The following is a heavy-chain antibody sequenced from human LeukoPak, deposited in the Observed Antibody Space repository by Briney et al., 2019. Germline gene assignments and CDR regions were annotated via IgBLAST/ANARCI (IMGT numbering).Heavy chain of an antibody. CDR2: ISAYNGNT. CDR1: GYTFTTYY. Sequence: ASVKVSCKASGYTFTTYYISWVRQAPGQGLEWMGWISAYNGNTNYAQNLQGRVTMTTDTSTSTAYMELRSLRSDDTAVYSCARDRPYCRSASCPYYFDYWGQGTLVTVSS. V-gene: IGHV1-18*01. J-gene: IGHJ4*02. D-gene: IGHD2-2*01. CDR3: ARDRPYCRSASCPYYFDY.